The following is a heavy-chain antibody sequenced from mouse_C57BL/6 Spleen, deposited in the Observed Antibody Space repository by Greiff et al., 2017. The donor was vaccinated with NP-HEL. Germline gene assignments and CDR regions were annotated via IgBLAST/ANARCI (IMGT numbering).Heavy chain of an antibody. CDR2: ISDGGSYT. Sequence: EVQLVESGGGLVKPGGSLKLSCAASGFTFSSYAMSWVRQTPEKRLEWVATISDGGSYTYYPDNVKGRFTISRDNAKNNLYLQMSHLKSEDTAMYYCAREGNWDAMDYWGQGTSVTVSS. D-gene: IGHD4-1*01. J-gene: IGHJ4*01. CDR1: GFTFSSYA. CDR3: AREGNWDAMDY. V-gene: IGHV5-4*01.